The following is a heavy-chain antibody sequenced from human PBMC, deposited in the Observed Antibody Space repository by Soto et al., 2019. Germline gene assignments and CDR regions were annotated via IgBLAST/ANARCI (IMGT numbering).Heavy chain of an antibody. J-gene: IGHJ6*02. CDR2: IIPIFGTA. V-gene: IGHV1-69*01. CDR1: GGTFSSYA. Sequence: QVQLVQSGAEVKKPGSSVKVSCKASGGTFSSYAISWVRQAPGQGLEWMGGIIPIFGTANYAQKFQGRVTITADESTSTAYMELSSLISEDTAVYYCAIELLPRVYYYYGMDVWGQGNTVTVSS. D-gene: IGHD1-26*01. CDR3: AIELLPRVYYYYGMDV.